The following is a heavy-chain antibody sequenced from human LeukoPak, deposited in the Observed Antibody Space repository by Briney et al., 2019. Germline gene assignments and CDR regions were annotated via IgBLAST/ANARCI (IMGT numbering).Heavy chain of an antibody. CDR3: ARDHCSDGSCYTPY. D-gene: IGHD2-15*01. Sequence: SQTLSLTCTVSGGSISSGGYYWSWIRQHPGKGLEWIGYIYYSGSTYYNPSLKSRATISVDTSKNQFSLKLSSVTAADTAVYYCARDHCSDGSCYTPYWGQGTLVTVSS. V-gene: IGHV4-31*03. J-gene: IGHJ4*02. CDR2: IYYSGST. CDR1: GGSISSGGYY.